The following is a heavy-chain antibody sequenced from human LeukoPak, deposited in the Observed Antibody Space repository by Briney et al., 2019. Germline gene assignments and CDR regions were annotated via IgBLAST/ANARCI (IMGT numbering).Heavy chain of an antibody. CDR2: MNPNSGKT. Sequence: ASVKVSCKASGYTLTSYDINWVRQAPRQGLEWMGWMNPNSGKTGYAQKFQDRITITRNTSISTAYMELSSLGSEDTAVYYCARETPSRYFDYWGQGTLVTVSS. J-gene: IGHJ4*02. CDR3: ARETPSRYFDY. CDR1: GYTLTSYD. D-gene: IGHD4-23*01. V-gene: IGHV1-8*01.